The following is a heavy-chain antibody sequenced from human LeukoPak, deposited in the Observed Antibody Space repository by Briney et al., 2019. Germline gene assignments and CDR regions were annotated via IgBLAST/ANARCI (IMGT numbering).Heavy chain of an antibody. V-gene: IGHV3-74*01. Sequence: TGGFLRLSCAASGFTFSSYWMHWVRQAPGKGLVWVSRINSDGSSTSYADSVKGRFTISRDNAKNTLYLQMNSLRAEDTAVYYCARDPYGGRYTHYYYYGMDVWGQGTTVTVSS. D-gene: IGHD3-10*01. CDR1: GFTFSSYW. J-gene: IGHJ6*02. CDR3: ARDPYGGRYTHYYYYGMDV. CDR2: INSDGSST.